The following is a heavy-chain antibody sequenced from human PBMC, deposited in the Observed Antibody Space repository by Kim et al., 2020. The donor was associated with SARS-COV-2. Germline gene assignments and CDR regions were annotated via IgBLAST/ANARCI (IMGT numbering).Heavy chain of an antibody. Sequence: SVKVSCKASGGTFSSYTISWVRQAPGQGLEWMGRIIPILGIANYAQKFQGRVTITADKSTSTAYMELSSLRSEDTAVYYCAKAKYYYGSGSDYNWFDPWGQRTLGTVSS. D-gene: IGHD3-10*01. CDR1: GGTFSSYT. V-gene: IGHV1-69*02. J-gene: IGHJ5*02. CDR3: AKAKYYYGSGSDYNWFDP. CDR2: IIPILGIA.